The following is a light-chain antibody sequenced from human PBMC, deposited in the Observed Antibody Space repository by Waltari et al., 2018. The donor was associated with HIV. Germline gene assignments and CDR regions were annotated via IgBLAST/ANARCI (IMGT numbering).Light chain of an antibody. J-gene: IGLJ3*02. CDR1: SSNIGNHD. CDR2: GNN. CDR3: GTWDSSLSAV. V-gene: IGLV1-51*01. Sequence: QSVLTQPPSVSAAPGQTVTISCSESSSNIGNHDVSWYQQLPGTAPKLLIYGNNKRPSGTPDRFSGSKSGTSATLGITGLQTGDEADYYCGTWDSSLSAVFGGGTKLTVL.